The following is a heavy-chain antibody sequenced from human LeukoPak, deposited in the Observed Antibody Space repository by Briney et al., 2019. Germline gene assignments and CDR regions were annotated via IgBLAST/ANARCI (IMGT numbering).Heavy chain of an antibody. CDR3: AREGPGYSYVDY. D-gene: IGHD5-18*01. Sequence: PSETLSLTCTVSGGSTSGYYWSWIRQPAGKGLEWIGRIYSNGITNYNPSRKSRVTMSVDTSKNQFSLKLSSVTAADTAVYYCAREGPGYSYVDYWGQGTLVTVSS. J-gene: IGHJ4*02. CDR2: IYSNGIT. V-gene: IGHV4-4*07. CDR1: GGSTSGYY.